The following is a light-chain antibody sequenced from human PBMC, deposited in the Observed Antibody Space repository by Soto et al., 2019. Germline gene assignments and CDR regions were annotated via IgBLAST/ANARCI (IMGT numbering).Light chain of an antibody. CDR1: QSVSSD. Sequence: EIVMTQSPATLSVSPGDRVTLSCRASQSVSSDLAWYQQRTGQAPRLLIYGASTRATGIPARFSGTGSGTEFTLTISSLQSEDFAIYSCQQYNNWPPYTFGQGTKLEIK. J-gene: IGKJ2*01. V-gene: IGKV3-15*01. CDR2: GAS. CDR3: QQYNNWPPYT.